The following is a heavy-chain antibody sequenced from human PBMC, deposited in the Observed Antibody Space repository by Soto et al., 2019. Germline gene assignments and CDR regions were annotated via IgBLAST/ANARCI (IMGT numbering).Heavy chain of an antibody. D-gene: IGHD3-22*01. J-gene: IGHJ5*02. CDR1: GFTFSNAW. V-gene: IGHV3-15*01. CDR2: IKSKTDGGTT. CDR3: TIPRGPMIRP. Sequence: GGFLRLSCTASGFTFSNAWMTWVRQAPGKGLEWVGRIKSKTDGGTTDYAAPVKGRFTISRDDSKNTMYLQMNSLKTEDTAVYYCTIPRGPMIRPWGQGTLVTVSS.